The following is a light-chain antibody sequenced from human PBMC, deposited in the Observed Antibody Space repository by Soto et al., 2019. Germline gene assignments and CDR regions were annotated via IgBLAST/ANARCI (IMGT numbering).Light chain of an antibody. CDR3: QQSVSSSGWT. Sequence: EIVLTQSPGTLSLSPGERVTLSCRASQYVTSSQLAWYQQKPGQAPRLLIYGASNTATGIPDRFSGSGSGTDFTLTISRLEPEDFAVYYCQQSVSSSGWTFGQGTKVEFK. CDR2: GAS. J-gene: IGKJ1*01. V-gene: IGKV3-20*01. CDR1: QYVTSSQ.